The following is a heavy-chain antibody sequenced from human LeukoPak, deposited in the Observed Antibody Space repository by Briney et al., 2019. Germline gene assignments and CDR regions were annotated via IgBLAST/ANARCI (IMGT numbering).Heavy chain of an antibody. CDR1: GFTVSSKY. V-gene: IGHV3-53*01. Sequence: GGSLRLSCAASGFTVSSKYMSWVRQAPGKGLEWVSVIYSGGDTYYADSVKGRFTISRDNSKNTLYLQMNSLSAEDTAVYYCARDTPPDYWGQGTLVTVSS. CDR3: ARDTPPDY. J-gene: IGHJ4*02. CDR2: IYSGGDT.